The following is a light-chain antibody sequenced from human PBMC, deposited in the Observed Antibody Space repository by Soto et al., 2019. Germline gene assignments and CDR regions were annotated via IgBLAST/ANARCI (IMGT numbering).Light chain of an antibody. Sequence: EIVMTQSPATLSVSPGERATLSCRASQSVSNNLAGYQQKPGQAPRLLIYHASTRATGIPARFSGSGSGTEFTLTISSLQSEDFAVYYCQQYNKWPLTFGGGTKVEI. CDR2: HAS. V-gene: IGKV3-15*01. CDR1: QSVSNN. J-gene: IGKJ4*01. CDR3: QQYNKWPLT.